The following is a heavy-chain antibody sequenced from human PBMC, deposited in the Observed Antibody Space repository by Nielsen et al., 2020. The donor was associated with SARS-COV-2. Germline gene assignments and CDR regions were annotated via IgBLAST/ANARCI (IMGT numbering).Heavy chain of an antibody. Sequence: GESLKISCAASGFTFRNYAFHWVRQTPGKGLEWVAIISYSGNNKYADSVKGRFTISRDNSKNTLYLQMNSLRAEDTAVYYCAREDYDILTRTYGMDVWGQGTTVTVSS. CDR2: ISYSGNNK. CDR3: AREDYDILTRTYGMDV. V-gene: IGHV3-30*04. J-gene: IGHJ6*02. D-gene: IGHD3-9*01. CDR1: GFTFRNYA.